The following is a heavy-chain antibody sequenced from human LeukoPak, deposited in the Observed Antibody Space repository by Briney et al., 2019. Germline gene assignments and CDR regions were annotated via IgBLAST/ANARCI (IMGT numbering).Heavy chain of an antibody. CDR2: INPNSGGT. Sequence: ASVKVSCKASGYTFTGYYMHWVRQAPGQGLEWMGWINPNSGGTNYAQKFQGRVTMTRDTSISTAYMELGRLRSDDTAVYYCARDQAGRYSPFDYWGQGTLVTVAS. CDR3: ARDQAGRYSPFDY. D-gene: IGHD4-11*01. CDR1: GYTFTGYY. J-gene: IGHJ4*02. V-gene: IGHV1-2*02.